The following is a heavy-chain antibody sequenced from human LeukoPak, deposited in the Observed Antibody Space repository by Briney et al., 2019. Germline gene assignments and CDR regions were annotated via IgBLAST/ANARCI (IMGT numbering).Heavy chain of an antibody. CDR1: GFTFSSYA. CDR2: ISYDGRNK. J-gene: IGHJ4*02. CDR3: ARLRFLEWLLFDY. Sequence: GGXXRLSCAASGFTFSSYAMHWVRQAPGKGLEWVAVISYDGRNKYYADSVKGRFTISRDNSKNTLYLQMNSLRAEDTAVYYCARLRFLEWLLFDYWGQGTLVTVSS. V-gene: IGHV3-30*04. D-gene: IGHD3-3*01.